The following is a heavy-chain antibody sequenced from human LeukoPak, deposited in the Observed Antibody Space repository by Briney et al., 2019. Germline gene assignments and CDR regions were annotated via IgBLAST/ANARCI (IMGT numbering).Heavy chain of an antibody. CDR3: AGYSSGWFGAFHI. J-gene: IGHJ3*02. V-gene: IGHV3-20*04. Sequence: GGSLRLSCASSGFTFDDYGMSWVRQAPGKGLEGVSGINWNGGSTGYADSVKGRFTISRDNAKNSLYLQMNSLRAEDTAVYYCAGYSSGWFGAFHIWGQGTMVTVSS. CDR2: INWNGGST. CDR1: GFTFDDYG. D-gene: IGHD6-19*01.